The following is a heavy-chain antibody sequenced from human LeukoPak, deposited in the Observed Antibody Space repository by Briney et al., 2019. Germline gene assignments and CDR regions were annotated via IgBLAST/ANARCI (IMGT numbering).Heavy chain of an antibody. D-gene: IGHD2-2*01. J-gene: IGHJ4*02. CDR1: GFTFSSYW. CDR3: ARHCSSTNCRAY. Sequence: PGGSLRLSCAASGFTFSSYWMHWVRQAPGKGLVWVSRINSDGSSTSYADSVKGRFTISRENAKNTLYLQMNSLRVEDTAVYYCARHCSSTNCRAYWGQGTLVTVSS. CDR2: INSDGSST. V-gene: IGHV3-74*01.